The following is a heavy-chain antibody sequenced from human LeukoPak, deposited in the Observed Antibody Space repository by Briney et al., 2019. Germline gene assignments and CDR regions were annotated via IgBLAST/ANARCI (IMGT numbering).Heavy chain of an antibody. CDR1: GGSFSGYY. CDR2: INHSGST. J-gene: IGHJ4*02. CDR3: ARGRFAAVAGPPDY. D-gene: IGHD6-19*01. V-gene: IGHV4-34*01. Sequence: SETLSLTCAVYGGSFSGYYWSWIRQPPGKGLEWIGEINHSGSTNYNPSLKSRVTISVDTSKNQFSLKLSSVTAADTAVYYCARGRFAAVAGPPDYWGQATLVTVSS.